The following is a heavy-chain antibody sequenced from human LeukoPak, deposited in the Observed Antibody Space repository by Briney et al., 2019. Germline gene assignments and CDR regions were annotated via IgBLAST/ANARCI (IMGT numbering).Heavy chain of an antibody. CDR1: GGSISSGGYY. J-gene: IGHJ3*02. Sequence: SETLSLTCTVSGGSISSGGYYWSWIRQHPGKGLEWIGYIYYSGSTYYNPSLKSRVTISVDTSKNQFSLKLSSVTAADTAVYYCARENAAYCGGDCYSGDAFDIWGQGTMVTVSS. D-gene: IGHD2-21*02. CDR2: IYYSGST. CDR3: ARENAAYCGGDCYSGDAFDI. V-gene: IGHV4-31*03.